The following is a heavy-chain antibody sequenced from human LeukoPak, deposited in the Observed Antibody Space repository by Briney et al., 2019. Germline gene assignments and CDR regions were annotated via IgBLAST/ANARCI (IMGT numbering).Heavy chain of an antibody. CDR2: INHSGST. CDR1: GGSFSGYY. V-gene: IGHV4-34*01. CDR3: ARGAAAGDY. D-gene: IGHD6-13*01. Sequence: SETLSLTCAVYGGSFSGYYWSWIRQPPGKGLEWIGEINHSGSTNYNPSLKSRVTISVDTSKNQFSLKLSSVTAADTAVYYCARGAAAGDYWGQGALVTVSS. J-gene: IGHJ4*02.